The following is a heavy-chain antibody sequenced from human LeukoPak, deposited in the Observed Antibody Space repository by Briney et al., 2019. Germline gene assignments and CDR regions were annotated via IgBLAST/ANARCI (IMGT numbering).Heavy chain of an antibody. J-gene: IGHJ3*02. Sequence: SETLSLTCSVSGGSVSSHYWSWIRQPPGKELEWIGYLFHSGGTNYNPSLQSRVTISVDTSRNHFSLKLTSVTAADTAVYYCTRLLDNDSSGYPDTFDMWGQGTMVTVSS. CDR3: TRLLDNDSSGYPDTFDM. CDR2: LFHSGGT. CDR1: GGSVSSHY. V-gene: IGHV4-59*02. D-gene: IGHD3-22*01.